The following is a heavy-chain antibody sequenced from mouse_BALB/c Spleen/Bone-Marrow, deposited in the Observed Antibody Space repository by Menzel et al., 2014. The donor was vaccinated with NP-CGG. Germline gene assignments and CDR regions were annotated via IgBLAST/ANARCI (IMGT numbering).Heavy chain of an antibody. V-gene: IGHV1-9*01. Sequence: LLESGAELMEPGASVKISCKATGYTFSSYWIEWVTQRPGHGLEWIGEILPGSGSTNYNEKFKGKATFTADTSSNTAYMQLSSLTSEDSAVYYCARRGYDGYHWGQGTTLTVSS. J-gene: IGHJ2*01. CDR1: GYTFSSYW. CDR3: ARRGYDGYH. CDR2: ILPGSGST. D-gene: IGHD2-3*01.